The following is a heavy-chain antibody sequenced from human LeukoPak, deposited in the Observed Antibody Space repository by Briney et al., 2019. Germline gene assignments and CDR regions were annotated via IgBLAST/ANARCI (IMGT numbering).Heavy chain of an antibody. Sequence: SETLSLTCTVSGGSITIYTYYWGWIRQPPGKGLEWIGSMSYSGSSYYNPSLKSRVTISLDTSKNQFSLKLTSVTAADTAVYYCARPSNYGSGLGILDWGQGTLVIVSS. CDR3: ARPSNYGSGLGILD. V-gene: IGHV4-39*01. J-gene: IGHJ4*02. D-gene: IGHD3-10*01. CDR2: MSYSGSS. CDR1: GGSITIYTYY.